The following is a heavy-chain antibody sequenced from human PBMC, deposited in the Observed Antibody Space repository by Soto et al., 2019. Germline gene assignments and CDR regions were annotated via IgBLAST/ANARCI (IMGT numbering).Heavy chain of an antibody. CDR1: GGSISSSSYY. CDR3: ARQKSGGSGYFLVSGSVYWFDP. J-gene: IGHJ5*02. D-gene: IGHD3-22*01. V-gene: IGHV4-39*01. CDR2: IYYSGST. Sequence: QLQLQESGPGLVKPSETLSLTCTVSGGSISSSSYYWGWIRQPPGKGLEWIGSIYYSGSTYYNPSLKSRVTISVDTSKNQFSLKLSSVTAADTAVYYCARQKSGGSGYFLVSGSVYWFDPWGQGTLVTVSS.